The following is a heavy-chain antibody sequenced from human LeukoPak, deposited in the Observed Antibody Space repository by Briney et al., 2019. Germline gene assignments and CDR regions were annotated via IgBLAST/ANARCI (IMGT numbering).Heavy chain of an antibody. J-gene: IGHJ5*02. CDR1: GYTFTSYG. CDR2: ISAYNGNT. CDR3: ARDSGEYCSSTSCYFSGWFDP. V-gene: IGHV1-18*01. Sequence: GASVKVSCKASGYTFTSYGISWVRQAPGQGLEWMGWISAYNGNTNYAQKLQGRVTMTTDTSTSTAYMELRSLRSDDTAVYYCARDSGEYCSSTSCYFSGWFDPWGQGTLVTVSS. D-gene: IGHD2-2*01.